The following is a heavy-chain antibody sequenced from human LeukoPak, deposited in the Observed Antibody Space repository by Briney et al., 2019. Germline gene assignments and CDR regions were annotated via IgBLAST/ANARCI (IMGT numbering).Heavy chain of an antibody. Sequence: PGRSLRLSCAASGLTFSSYGMHWVRQAPGKGLEWVGVISFDGSYKYYSDSVKGRFTISRDNSKNTLYVQMNSLRVEDTAVYYCAKGVDTATLHGAFDIWGQGTMVTVSS. V-gene: IGHV3-30*18. CDR2: ISFDGSYK. J-gene: IGHJ3*02. D-gene: IGHD5-18*01. CDR1: GLTFSSYG. CDR3: AKGVDTATLHGAFDI.